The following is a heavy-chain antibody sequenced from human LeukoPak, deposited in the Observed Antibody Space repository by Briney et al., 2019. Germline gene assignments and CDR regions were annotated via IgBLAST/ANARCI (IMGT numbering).Heavy chain of an antibody. CDR2: MYTSGNT. V-gene: IGHV4-61*02. Sequence: PSETLSLTCTVSGGFISSGGYYWSWIRQPAGKGLEWIGRMYTSGNTNYNPSLKSRATISVDTSKNHFSLKLSSVTAADTAVYYCARDGGWYKVWYMDVWGKGTTVTISS. J-gene: IGHJ6*03. D-gene: IGHD6-19*01. CDR1: GGFISSGGYY. CDR3: ARDGGWYKVWYMDV.